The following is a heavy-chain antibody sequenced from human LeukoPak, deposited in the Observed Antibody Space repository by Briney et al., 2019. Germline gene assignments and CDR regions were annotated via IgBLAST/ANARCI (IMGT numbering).Heavy chain of an antibody. CDR1: GFTFSSYG. Sequence: GGSLRLSCAASGFTFSSYGMHWVRQAPGKGLEWVAFIRYDGSNKYYADSVKGRFTISRDNSKNTLYLQMNSLRAEDTAVYYCARLCGGDCNAFDIWGQGTMVTVSS. J-gene: IGHJ3*02. V-gene: IGHV3-30*02. CDR2: IRYDGSNK. CDR3: ARLCGGDCNAFDI. D-gene: IGHD2-21*02.